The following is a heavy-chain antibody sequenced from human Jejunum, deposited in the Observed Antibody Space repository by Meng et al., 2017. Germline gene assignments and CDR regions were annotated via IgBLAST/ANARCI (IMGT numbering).Heavy chain of an antibody. D-gene: IGHD2-15*01. V-gene: IGHV3-74*03. CDR1: GFTFRAYW. CDR2: IDGEANDP. Sequence: LTGAASGFTFRAYWMHWVRQAPGRGLEWVSRIDGEANDPTYADSVTGRFTISRDNAKNTMYLQMNSLRAEDTAIYYCARALGYEAHWG. J-gene: IGHJ1*01. CDR3: ARALGYEAH.